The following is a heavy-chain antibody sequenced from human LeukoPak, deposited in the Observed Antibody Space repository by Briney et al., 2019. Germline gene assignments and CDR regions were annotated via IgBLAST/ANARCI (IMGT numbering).Heavy chain of an antibody. Sequence: GASVKVSCKASGYTFTGYYMHWVRQAPGQGLEWMGWINPNSGGTNYAQKFQGWVTMTRDTSISTAYMELSRLRSDDTAVYYCARDRVEYDSSGYYDAFDIWGQGTMVTVSS. D-gene: IGHD3-22*01. V-gene: IGHV1-2*04. CDR2: INPNSGGT. CDR3: ARDRVEYDSSGYYDAFDI. CDR1: GYTFTGYY. J-gene: IGHJ3*02.